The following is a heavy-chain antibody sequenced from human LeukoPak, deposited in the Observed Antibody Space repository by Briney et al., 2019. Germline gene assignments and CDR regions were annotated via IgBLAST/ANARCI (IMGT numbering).Heavy chain of an antibody. Sequence: PGGSLRLSCAASGFTFSSYGMHWVRQAPGKGLEWVAVISYDGSNKYYADSVKGRFTISRDNSKNTLYLQMNSLRAEDTAIYYCARDTQAEFSVASFFDPWGQGTLVTVSS. CDR3: ARDTQAEFSVASFFDP. D-gene: IGHD5-12*01. J-gene: IGHJ5*02. CDR1: GFTFSSYG. CDR2: ISYDGSNK. V-gene: IGHV3-30*03.